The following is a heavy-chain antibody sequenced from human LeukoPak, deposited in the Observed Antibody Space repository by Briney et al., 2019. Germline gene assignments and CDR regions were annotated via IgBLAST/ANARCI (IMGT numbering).Heavy chain of an antibody. Sequence: ASVKVSCKASGYAFTSYYMHWVRQAPGQGLGWMGIINPSGGSTSYAQKFQGRVTMTRDTSTSTVYMELSSLRSEDTAVYYCARDTPMTLDAFDIWGQGTMVTFSS. J-gene: IGHJ3*02. CDR1: GYAFTSYY. CDR2: INPSGGST. D-gene: IGHD2-21*02. V-gene: IGHV1-46*01. CDR3: ARDTPMTLDAFDI.